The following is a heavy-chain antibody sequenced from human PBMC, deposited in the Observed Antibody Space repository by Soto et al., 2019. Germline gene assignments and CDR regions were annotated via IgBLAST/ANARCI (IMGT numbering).Heavy chain of an antibody. D-gene: IGHD2-2*01. CDR2: INPNSGPT. J-gene: IGHJ4*02. Sequence: VNRACKASEYAFNGYFIQWVLQPPGQGLEWMGYINPNSGPTTYAQKFQGRVPMTGDTSISTAYMELSGLISDDTAVYYCERGRDPSSTGLDFWGQGSLDTVSS. CDR3: ERGRDPSSTGLDF. CDR1: EYAFNGYF. V-gene: IGHV1-2*02.